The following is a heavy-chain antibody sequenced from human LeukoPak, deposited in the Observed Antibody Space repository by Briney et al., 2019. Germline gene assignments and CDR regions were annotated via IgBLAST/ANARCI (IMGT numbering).Heavy chain of an antibody. D-gene: IGHD2-2*01. CDR2: ISGSGGST. CDR1: GFTFSSYA. CDR3: AKDLSEYCSSTSYYYY. J-gene: IGHJ4*02. Sequence: PEGSLRLSCAASGFTFSSYAMSWVRQAPGKGLEWVSAISGSGGSTYYADSVKGRFTISRDNSKNTLYLQMNSLRAEDTAVYYCAKDLSEYCSSTSYYYYWGQGTLVTVSS. V-gene: IGHV3-23*01.